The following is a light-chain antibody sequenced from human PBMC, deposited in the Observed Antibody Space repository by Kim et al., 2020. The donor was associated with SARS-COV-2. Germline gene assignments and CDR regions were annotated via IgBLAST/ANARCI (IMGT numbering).Light chain of an antibody. CDR1: QSVSSSH. V-gene: IGKV3-20*01. CDR2: SSS. CDR3: QQYGGSYT. Sequence: EIVLTQSPGTLSLSQGERATLSCRASQSVSSSHLAWYQQKPGQAPRLLMYSSSTRATGIPDRFSGSGSGTDFTLTISRLEPEDFAVYYCQQYGGSYTFGQGTKLEI. J-gene: IGKJ2*01.